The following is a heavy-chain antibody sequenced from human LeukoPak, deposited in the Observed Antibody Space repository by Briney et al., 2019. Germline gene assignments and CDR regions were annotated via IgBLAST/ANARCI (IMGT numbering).Heavy chain of an antibody. V-gene: IGHV4-34*01. Sequence: SETLSLTCAVYGGSFSGYYWSWIRQPPGKGLEWIGEINHSGSTNYNPSLKSRVTISADTSKNQFSLKLSSVTAADTAVYYCALRPRSRYCSSTSCPRGYYFDYWGQGTLVTVSS. CDR2: INHSGST. CDR3: ALRPRSRYCSSTSCPRGYYFDY. J-gene: IGHJ4*02. D-gene: IGHD2-2*01. CDR1: GGSFSGYY.